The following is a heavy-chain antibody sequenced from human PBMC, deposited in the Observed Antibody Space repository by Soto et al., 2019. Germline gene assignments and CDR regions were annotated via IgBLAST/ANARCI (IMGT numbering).Heavy chain of an antibody. CDR3: ARRGKAAAGTGYYYGMDV. D-gene: IGHD6-13*01. J-gene: IGHJ6*02. V-gene: IGHV4-4*02. Sequence: SETLSLTCAVSGGSFSSSDWWSWVRQPPGKGLEWIGQIYLGENTNYNPSLKSRVTISVDKSKNQFSLKVTSVTAADTAMYYCARRGKAAAGTGYYYGMDVWGQGTTVTVSS. CDR2: IYLGENT. CDR1: GGSFSSSDW.